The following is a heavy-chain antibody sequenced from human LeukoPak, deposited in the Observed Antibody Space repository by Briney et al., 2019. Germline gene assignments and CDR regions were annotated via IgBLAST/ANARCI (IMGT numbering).Heavy chain of an antibody. CDR1: GFTFDDYA. J-gene: IGHJ4*02. CDR3: ANGRRGYSYAFDY. D-gene: IGHD5-18*01. Sequence: GGSLRLSCAASGFTFDDYAMHWVRQAPGKGLGWVSGMRWSSGSIGSGDSVEGRFTISRDNAKNSLYLHMHSLRAEATALYSCANGRRGYSYAFDYWGQGTLVTVSS. V-gene: IGHV3-9*01. CDR2: MRWSSGSI.